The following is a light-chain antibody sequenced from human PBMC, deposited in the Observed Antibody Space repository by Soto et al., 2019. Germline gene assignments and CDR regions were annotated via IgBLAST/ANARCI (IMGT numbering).Light chain of an antibody. Sequence: EIELTQSPATLSLSPGERATLSCRASQNVEGYLAWYQQKPGQAPRLLIYDASNRATCIPARFSGSGSGTDFTLTISSLEPEDFAVYYCQQRKTWPPITFGQGTRLEIK. CDR2: DAS. CDR3: QQRKTWPPIT. CDR1: QNVEGY. V-gene: IGKV3-11*01. J-gene: IGKJ5*01.